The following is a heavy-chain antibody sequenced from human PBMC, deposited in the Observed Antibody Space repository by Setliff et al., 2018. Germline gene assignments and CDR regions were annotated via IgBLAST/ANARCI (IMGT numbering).Heavy chain of an antibody. Sequence: ASETLSLTCAVSGGSLNSGSYYWSWIRQSTERGLEWLGRLHTSGSTTYNPALNSRVTISVDTSTNQFSLRLTSLTAADTAVYFCARDNTILGATDHWGQGTVGTVSS. CDR2: LHTSGST. D-gene: IGHD1-26*01. CDR1: GGSLNSGSYY. V-gene: IGHV4-61*02. CDR3: ARDNTILGATDH. J-gene: IGHJ5*02.